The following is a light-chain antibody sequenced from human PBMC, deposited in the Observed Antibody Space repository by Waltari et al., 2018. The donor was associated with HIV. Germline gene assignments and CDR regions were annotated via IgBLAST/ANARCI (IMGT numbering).Light chain of an antibody. J-gene: IGKJ3*01. CDR1: QTVSSNY. CDR2: GTS. V-gene: IGKV3-20*01. CDR3: QQYGSSPT. Sequence: EIVLTQSLGTLSVSPGDRATLSCRASQTVSSNYLAWYQQKPGQAPRLLIYGTSSRAIGIPDRFSGSGSGTDFTLTINRLEPEDFAVYYCQQYGSSPTFGPGTKVDIK.